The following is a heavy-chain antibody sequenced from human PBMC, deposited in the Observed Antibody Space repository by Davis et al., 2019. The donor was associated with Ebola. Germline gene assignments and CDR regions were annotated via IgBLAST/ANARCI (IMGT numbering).Heavy chain of an antibody. CDR2: IYYSGST. V-gene: IGHV4-39*07. J-gene: IGHJ4*02. CDR1: GASISRTTNYY. CDR3: ARSLYSSLSHAAY. Sequence: MPSETLSLTCTVSGASISRTTNYYWGWLRQSPGKGLEWIGSIYYSGSTYYSPSLKSRVTMSVDTSQNQFSLKLSSVTAADTAVYYCARSLYSSLSHAAYWGQGALVPVSS. D-gene: IGHD6-19*01.